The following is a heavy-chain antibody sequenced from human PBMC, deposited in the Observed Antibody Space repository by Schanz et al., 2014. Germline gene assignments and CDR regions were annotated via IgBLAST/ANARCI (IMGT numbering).Heavy chain of an antibody. CDR2: ISTFRNEDT. V-gene: IGHV1-18*01. J-gene: IGHJ4*02. CDR3: ARGEYSSGWYDRDIARLGY. D-gene: IGHD6-19*01. Sequence: QVQLVQSGAEVKKPGASVRVSCKASGYAFTTYGISWVRQAPGQGPEFMGWISTFRNEDTNSAQRFQGRLTMTTDASTSTAYMELRSLRSDDTVVYYCARGEYSSGWYDRDIARLGYWGQGTLVTVSS. CDR1: GYAFTTYG.